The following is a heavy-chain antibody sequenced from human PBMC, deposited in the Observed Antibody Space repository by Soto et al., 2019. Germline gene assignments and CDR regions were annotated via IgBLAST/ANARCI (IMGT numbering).Heavy chain of an antibody. J-gene: IGHJ4*02. CDR2: INAGNGNT. V-gene: IGHV1-3*01. CDR1: GYTFTSYA. CDR3: AREALLGTYCGGDCYSIPFDY. D-gene: IGHD2-21*02. Sequence: ASVKVSCKASGYTFTSYAMHWVRQAPGQRLEWMGWINAGNGNTKYSQKFQGRVTITRDTSASTAYMELSSLRSEDTAVYYCAREALLGTYCGGDCYSIPFDYWGQGTLVTVSS.